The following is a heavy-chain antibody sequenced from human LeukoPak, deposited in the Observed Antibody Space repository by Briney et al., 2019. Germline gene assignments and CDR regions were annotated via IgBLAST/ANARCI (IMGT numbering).Heavy chain of an antibody. CDR1: GGSISSYY. CDR3: ARDTAVAGRSLDY. J-gene: IGHJ4*02. D-gene: IGHD6-19*01. V-gene: IGHV4-59*01. Sequence: SETLSLTCTVSGGSISSYYWSWIRQPPGKGLEWIGYIYYSGSTNYNPSLKSRVTISVDTSKNQFSLKLSSVTAADTAVYYCARDTAVAGRSLDYWGQGTLVTVSS. CDR2: IYYSGST.